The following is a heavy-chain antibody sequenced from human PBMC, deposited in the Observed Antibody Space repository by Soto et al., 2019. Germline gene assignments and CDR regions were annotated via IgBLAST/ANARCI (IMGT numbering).Heavy chain of an antibody. D-gene: IGHD6-19*01. Sequence: GPTLVNPTETLTLTCTVSGFSLSNARMGVSWIRQPPGKALEWLAHIFSNDEKSYSTSLKSRLTISKDTSKSQVVLTMTNMDPVDTAVYYCARPSSGWENWFDPWGQGTLVTVS. V-gene: IGHV2-26*01. CDR3: ARPSSGWENWFDP. CDR1: GFSLSNARMG. J-gene: IGHJ5*02. CDR2: IFSNDEK.